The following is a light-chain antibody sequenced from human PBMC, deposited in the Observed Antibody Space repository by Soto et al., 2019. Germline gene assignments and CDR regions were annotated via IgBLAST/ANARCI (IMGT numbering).Light chain of an antibody. CDR1: QSVSDY. Sequence: VLTQSPARLSLSPGERATLSCRAGQSVSDYLAWYQQKPGQPPRLLFFDASNMATGVPDRFSAGGSGTDFTLIISSLEPDDFAFYYCQQRVNWRPTFGGGTKVEI. J-gene: IGKJ4*01. V-gene: IGKV3-11*01. CDR3: QQRVNWRPT. CDR2: DAS.